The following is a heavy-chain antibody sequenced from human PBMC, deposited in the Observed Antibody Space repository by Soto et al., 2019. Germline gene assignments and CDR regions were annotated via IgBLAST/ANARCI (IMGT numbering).Heavy chain of an antibody. CDR2: ISAYNGNT. CDR3: ARDLSRGSRWDSNYGY. Sequence: QVQLVQSGAEVKKPGASVKVSCKASGYTFTSYGISWVRQAPGQGLEWMGWISAYNGNTNYAQKLQGRVTMTTDTSTSTAHMELRSLRSDDTAVYYCARDLSRGSRWDSNYGYWGQGTLVTVSS. CDR1: GYTFTSYG. J-gene: IGHJ4*02. D-gene: IGHD4-4*01. V-gene: IGHV1-18*01.